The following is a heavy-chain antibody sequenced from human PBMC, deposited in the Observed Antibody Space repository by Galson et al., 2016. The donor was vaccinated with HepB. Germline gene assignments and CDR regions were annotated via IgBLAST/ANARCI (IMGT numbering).Heavy chain of an antibody. V-gene: IGHV3-48*02. Sequence: SLRLSCAASGFTFSSYSMNWVRQAPGKGLEWVSYIGDTGSRIYYADSAKGRFTISRDNARNSLYMQMNSLSDDDTGVYYCARDVSPYASPPDYWGQGTLVTVSS. CDR1: GFTFSSYS. CDR3: ARDVSPYASPPDY. J-gene: IGHJ4*02. D-gene: IGHD2-2*01. CDR2: IGDTGSRI.